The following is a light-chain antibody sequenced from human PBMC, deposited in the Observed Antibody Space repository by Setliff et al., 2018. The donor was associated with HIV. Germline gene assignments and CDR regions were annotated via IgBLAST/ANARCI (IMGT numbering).Light chain of an antibody. V-gene: IGLV2-14*01. CDR2: EVS. J-gene: IGLJ1*01. CDR1: SSDVGGYKY. Sequence: QSALAQPASVSGSPGQSITISCTGTSSDVGGYKYVYWYQQHPGKAPKLMIYEVSNRPSGISNRFSGSKSGNTASLTISGLQAEDEADYYCSSCRSGNTLVFGTGTKVTVL. CDR3: SSCRSGNTLV.